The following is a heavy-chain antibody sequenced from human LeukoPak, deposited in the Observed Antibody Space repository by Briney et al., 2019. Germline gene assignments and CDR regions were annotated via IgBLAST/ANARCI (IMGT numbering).Heavy chain of an antibody. V-gene: IGHV3-23*01. CDR2: ISGSGGNT. Sequence: PGRSLRLSCAASGFTYSSYVMSWVRQAPGKGLEWVSAISGSGGNTYYADSVKGRFTISRDNSKNTLYLQMNSLRAEDTAVYYCAKGTVLPYYYYYMDVWGKGTTVTVSS. CDR3: AKGTVLPYYYYYMDV. CDR1: GFTYSSYV. D-gene: IGHD2-8*02. J-gene: IGHJ6*03.